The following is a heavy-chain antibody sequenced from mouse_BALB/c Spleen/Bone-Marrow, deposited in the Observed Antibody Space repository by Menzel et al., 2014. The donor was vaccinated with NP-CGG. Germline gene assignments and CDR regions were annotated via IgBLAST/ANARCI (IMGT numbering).Heavy chain of an antibody. J-gene: IGHJ4*01. CDR1: GYAFTSYW. CDR2: INPSTGYT. D-gene: IGHD2-1*01. V-gene: IGHV1-7*01. Sequence: VQLQQSGAELAKPGALVKMSCKAPGYAFTSYWMHWVKQRPGQGLEWIGYINPSTGYTDYNQKFNDKATLTADKSSSTAYMQLSSLTSKDSAVYYCARGNPLYAMDYWGQGTSVTVSS. CDR3: ARGNPLYAMDY.